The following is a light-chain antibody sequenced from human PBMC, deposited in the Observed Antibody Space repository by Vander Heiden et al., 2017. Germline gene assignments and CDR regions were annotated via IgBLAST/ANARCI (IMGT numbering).Light chain of an antibody. CDR1: QSLLHSNGYNY. CDR2: VGS. Sequence: DIVMTQSLLSLPVTPGEPASISCRSSQSLLHSNGYNYVDWYLQKPGRSPQLLIYVGSHRASGVPDRFSGSGSGTDFTLEISRVEAEDVGVYYCRQALQFPWTFGQGTKVEIK. J-gene: IGKJ1*01. CDR3: RQALQFPWT. V-gene: IGKV2-28*01.